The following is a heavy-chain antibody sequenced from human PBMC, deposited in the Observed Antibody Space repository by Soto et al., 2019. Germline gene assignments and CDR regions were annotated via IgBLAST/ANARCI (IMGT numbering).Heavy chain of an antibody. Sequence: GGSLRLSCAASGFTFSRFWMSWVRQAPGKGLEWVANIKEDGSEKYYADSVKGRFTISRDNSKNTLYLQMNSLRAEDTAVYYCARDAQLWFGELFLYYYYYGMDVWGQGTTVTVSS. CDR3: ARDAQLWFGELFLYYYYYGMDV. CDR2: IKEDGSEK. V-gene: IGHV3-7*01. CDR1: GFTFSRFW. D-gene: IGHD3-10*01. J-gene: IGHJ6*02.